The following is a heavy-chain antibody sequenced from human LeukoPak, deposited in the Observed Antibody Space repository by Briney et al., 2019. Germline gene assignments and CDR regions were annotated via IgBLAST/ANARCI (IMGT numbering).Heavy chain of an antibody. CDR2: IYYSGST. Sequence: SETLSLTRTVSGGSISSGGYYWSWIRQHPGKGLEWIGYIYYSGSTYYSPSLKGRVTIPVDTSKNQFSLKLSSVTAADTAVYYCARDLLGYGYFDLWGRGTLVTVSS. J-gene: IGHJ2*01. CDR3: ARDLLGYGYFDL. V-gene: IGHV4-31*03. CDR1: GGSISSGGYY. D-gene: IGHD7-27*01.